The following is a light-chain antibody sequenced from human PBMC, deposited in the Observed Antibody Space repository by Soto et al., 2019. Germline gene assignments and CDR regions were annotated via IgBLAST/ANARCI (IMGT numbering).Light chain of an antibody. CDR2: AAS. V-gene: IGKV3-20*01. CDR1: QSLSSNY. CDR3: QQYSGSPWT. J-gene: IGKJ1*01. Sequence: EIVLTQSPGTLSLSPGERATLSCRASQSLSSNYLAWYQQKPGQAPRLLIYAASSRATGIPDRFSGSGSGTDFILTISRLQPEDFAVYYCQQYSGSPWTFGQGTKVEIK.